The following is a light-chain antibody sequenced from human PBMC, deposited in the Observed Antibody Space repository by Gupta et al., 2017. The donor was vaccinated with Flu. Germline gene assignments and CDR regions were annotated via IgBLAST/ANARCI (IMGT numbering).Light chain of an antibody. Sequence: DIQMTQSPSSLSASIGDRVTITCRASQTISAYLNWYQQRPRKAPKLLIYAASTLQSGVPSRFSGSGSGTDFSLTISRLQPEDVATYYCQQSDTTPRTFGQGTKVEIK. CDR2: AAS. CDR1: QTISAY. J-gene: IGKJ1*01. CDR3: QQSDTTPRT. V-gene: IGKV1-39*01.